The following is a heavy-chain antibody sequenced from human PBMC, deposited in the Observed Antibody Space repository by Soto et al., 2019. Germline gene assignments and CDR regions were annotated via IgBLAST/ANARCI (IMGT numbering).Heavy chain of an antibody. Sequence: PSETLSLTCAVYGGSFSGYYWSWIRQPPGKGLEWIGEINHSGSTNYNPSLKSRVTISVDTSKNQFSLKLSSVAAADTAVYYCARASSGWTSYYFDYWGQGTLVTVSS. CDR2: INHSGST. V-gene: IGHV4-34*01. D-gene: IGHD6-19*01. CDR3: ARASSGWTSYYFDY. CDR1: GGSFSGYY. J-gene: IGHJ4*02.